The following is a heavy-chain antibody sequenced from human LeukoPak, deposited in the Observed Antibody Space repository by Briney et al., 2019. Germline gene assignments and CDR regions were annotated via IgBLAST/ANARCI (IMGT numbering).Heavy chain of an antibody. Sequence: ASETLSLTCAVYVGSFSGYYWSWIRQPPGKGLEWLGYIYGSGSTHYDPSLRSRDTISEDTSKNQFSLKLTSVTAADTAVYYCARNVGWYSHDSWGQGTLVTVSS. CDR3: ARNVGWYSHDS. CDR2: IYGSGST. CDR1: VGSFSGYY. J-gene: IGHJ4*02. D-gene: IGHD6-19*01. V-gene: IGHV4-59*08.